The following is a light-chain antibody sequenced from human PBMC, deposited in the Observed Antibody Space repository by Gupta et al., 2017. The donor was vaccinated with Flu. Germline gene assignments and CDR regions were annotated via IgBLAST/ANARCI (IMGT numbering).Light chain of an antibody. CDR2: AAS. CDR1: QSIAGY. Sequence: PSSLAASVGDRVTITCRASQSIAGYLNWYQQKPGKAPKLLIYAASSLQSGVPSRFSGSGSGTDFTLTISSLQPEDFATYYCQQSYSTPRTFGQGTKLEIK. J-gene: IGKJ2*01. V-gene: IGKV1-39*01. CDR3: QQSYSTPRT.